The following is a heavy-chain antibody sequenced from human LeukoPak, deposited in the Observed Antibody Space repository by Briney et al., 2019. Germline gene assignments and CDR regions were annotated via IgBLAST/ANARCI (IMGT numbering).Heavy chain of an antibody. D-gene: IGHD2-2*01. CDR3: APTAEAYTSWWKV. CDR2: INPDSGFT. V-gene: IGHV1-2*02. J-gene: IGHJ4*02. Sequence: ASVKVSCKASGYTFIDDYMHWVRQAPGQGLEFMGWINPDSGFTNYAQKFQGRVTMTRDTSISTAYLEVRSLTSDDTAAYYCAPTAEAYTSWWKVWGQGTLVTVSS. CDR1: GYTFIDDY.